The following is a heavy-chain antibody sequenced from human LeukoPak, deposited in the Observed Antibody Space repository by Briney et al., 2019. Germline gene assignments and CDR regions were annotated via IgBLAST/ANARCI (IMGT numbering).Heavy chain of an antibody. CDR1: GGSISSYY. D-gene: IGHD3-22*01. Sequence: SETLSLTCTVSGGSISSYYWSWIRQPAGKGLEWIGRIYTSGSTNYNPSLKSRVTISVDTSKNQFSLKLSSVTAADTAVYYCASQKYYYDSSGYHGYWGQGTLVTVSS. CDR2: IYTSGST. CDR3: ASQKYYYDSSGYHGY. V-gene: IGHV4-4*07. J-gene: IGHJ4*02.